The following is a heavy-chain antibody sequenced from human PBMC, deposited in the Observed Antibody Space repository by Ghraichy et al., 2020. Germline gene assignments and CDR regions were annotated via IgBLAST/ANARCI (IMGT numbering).Heavy chain of an antibody. Sequence: SETLSLTCTVSGGSISSYYWSWIRQPPGKGLEWIGYIYYSGSTNYNPSLKSRVTISVDTSKNQFSLKLSSVTAADTAVYYCARSRDYYDSSGYYKGAFDIWGQGTMVTVSS. CDR3: ARSRDYYDSSGYYKGAFDI. V-gene: IGHV4-59*01. D-gene: IGHD3-22*01. J-gene: IGHJ3*02. CDR1: GGSISSYY. CDR2: IYYSGST.